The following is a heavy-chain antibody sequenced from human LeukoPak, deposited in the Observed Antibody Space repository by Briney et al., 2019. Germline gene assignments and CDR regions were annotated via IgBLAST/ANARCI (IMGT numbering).Heavy chain of an antibody. CDR1: GYTFTSYY. Sequence: GASVKVSCKASGYTFTSYYMHWVRQAPGQGLEWMGIINPSGGSTSYAQKFQGRVTMTRDTPTSTVYMELSSLRSEDTAVYYCARDAPYCGGDCPPRWFDPWGQGTLVTVSS. V-gene: IGHV1-46*01. D-gene: IGHD2-21*02. CDR2: INPSGGST. CDR3: ARDAPYCGGDCPPRWFDP. J-gene: IGHJ5*02.